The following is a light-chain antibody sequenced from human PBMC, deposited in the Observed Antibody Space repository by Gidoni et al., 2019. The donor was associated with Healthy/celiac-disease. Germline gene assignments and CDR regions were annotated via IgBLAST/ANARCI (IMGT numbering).Light chain of an antibody. J-gene: IGKJ3*01. CDR3: MQALQTPVT. CDR1: QRLLHSTGYNS. Sequence: DIVMTQSPLSLPVTPGEPASISCRSSQRLLHSTGYNSLDWYLQKPGQSPQLLIYLGSNRASGVPDRFSGSGSGTDFTLKISRVEAEDVGVYYCMQALQTPVTFGPGTKVDIK. CDR2: LGS. V-gene: IGKV2-28*01.